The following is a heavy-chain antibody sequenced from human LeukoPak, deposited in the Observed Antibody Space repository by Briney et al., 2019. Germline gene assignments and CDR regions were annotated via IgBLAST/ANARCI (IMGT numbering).Heavy chain of an antibody. J-gene: IGHJ6*03. CDR2: INHSGST. Sequence: SETLSLTCAVHVGSFSDYYWSWIRQPPGKGLEWIGEINHSGSTKYNPSLKGRVSISVDTSKNQFSLKLSSVTAADTAVYYCTRQPYYLDVWGKGTTVIISS. CDR1: VGSFSDYY. V-gene: IGHV4-34*01. CDR3: TRQPYYLDV.